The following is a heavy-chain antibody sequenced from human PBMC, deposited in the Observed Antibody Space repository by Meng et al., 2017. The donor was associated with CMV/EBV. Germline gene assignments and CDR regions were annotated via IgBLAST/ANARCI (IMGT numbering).Heavy chain of an antibody. J-gene: IGHJ4*02. D-gene: IGHD2-15*01. CDR3: ARDKTGVVGLFDY. V-gene: IGHV3-30*04. Sequence: GGSLRLSCAVSGFTFSSYAMHWVRQAPGKGLEWVAVISYDGSNKYYADSVKGRFTISRDNSKNSLYLQMNSLRAEDTAVYYCARDKTGVVGLFDYWGQGTLVTVSS. CDR2: ISYDGSNK. CDR1: GFTFSSYA.